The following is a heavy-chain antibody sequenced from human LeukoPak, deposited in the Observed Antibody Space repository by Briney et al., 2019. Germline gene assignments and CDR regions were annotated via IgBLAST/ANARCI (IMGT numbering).Heavy chain of an antibody. CDR2: IGNSGDST. CDR1: GFTFSNFG. CDR3: AKEAPSSGRGPFDY. V-gene: IGHV3-23*01. Sequence: GGSLRLSCADSGFTFSNFGMCWVRQVPGKGLEWVSAIGNSGDSTYYADYVKGRFTISRDNSKNTLYLQMNGLRAEDTAVYYWAKEAPSSGRGPFDYWGQGTLVTVSS. J-gene: IGHJ4*02. D-gene: IGHD6-19*01.